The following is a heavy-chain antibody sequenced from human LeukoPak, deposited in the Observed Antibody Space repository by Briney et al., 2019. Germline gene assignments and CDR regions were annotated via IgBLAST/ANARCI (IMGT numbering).Heavy chain of an antibody. J-gene: IGHJ3*01. D-gene: IGHD6-19*01. CDR2: ISFSVST. CDR3: AKLQWLDNAFDV. V-gene: IGHV4-39*02. Sequence: PSETLSLTCTVSGASISNDDYYWGWIRLPPSKGLEWIGTISFSVSTYYNPSLESRLTMSIDMSKNHFSLKLSSVTAADTAVYYCAKLQWLDNAFDVWGQGTIVTVSS. CDR1: GASISNDDYY.